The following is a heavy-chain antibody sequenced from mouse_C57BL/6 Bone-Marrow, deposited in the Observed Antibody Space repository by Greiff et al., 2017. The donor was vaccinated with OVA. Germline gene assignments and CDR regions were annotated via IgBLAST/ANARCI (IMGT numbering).Heavy chain of an antibody. J-gene: IGHJ4*01. Sequence: EVKVEESGPGLVKPSQSLSLTCSVTGYSITSGYYWNWIRQFPGNKLEWMGYISYDGSNNYNPSLKNRISITRDTSKNQFFLKLNSVTTEDTATYYCAREYDGYCSYYAMDYWGQGTSVTVSS. CDR1: GYSITSGYY. V-gene: IGHV3-6*01. CDR2: ISYDGSN. D-gene: IGHD2-3*01. CDR3: AREYDGYCSYYAMDY.